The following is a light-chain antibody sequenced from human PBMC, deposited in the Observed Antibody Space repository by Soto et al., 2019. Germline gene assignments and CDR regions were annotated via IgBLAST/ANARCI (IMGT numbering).Light chain of an antibody. V-gene: IGLV2-14*03. CDR2: DVT. J-gene: IGLJ2*01. CDR3: SSYTSTSTLVV. CDR1: SSDVGGYDH. Sequence: QSVLTQPASVSGSPGQSITISCTGTSSDVGGYDHVSWYQQHPGKAPKLIIYDVTVRPSGISRRFSASKSGDTASLTISGLQAEDEADYYCSSYTSTSTLVVFGGGTKLTVL.